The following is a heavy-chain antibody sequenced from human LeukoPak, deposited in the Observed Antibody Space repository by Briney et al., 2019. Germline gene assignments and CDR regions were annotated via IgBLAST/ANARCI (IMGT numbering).Heavy chain of an antibody. J-gene: IGHJ3*02. Sequence: ASVKVSCKGSGGTFSIYGISWVRQAPGQGLEWMGWISAYNGNTNYAQKLQGRVTMTTDTSTSTAYMELRSLRSDDTAVYYCARDRTKRMVRGVGAFDIWGQGTMVTVSS. CDR2: ISAYNGNT. V-gene: IGHV1-18*01. D-gene: IGHD3-10*01. CDR1: GGTFSIYG. CDR3: ARDRTKRMVRGVGAFDI.